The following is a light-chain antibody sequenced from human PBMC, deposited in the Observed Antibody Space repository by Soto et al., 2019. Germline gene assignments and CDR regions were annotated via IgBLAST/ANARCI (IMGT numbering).Light chain of an antibody. J-gene: IGKJ1*01. V-gene: IGKV3-20*01. CDR2: GAS. CDR1: QSVSNNY. Sequence: VLPQSPGTLSLSPGERAALSCRASQSVSNNYLAWYQQKPGQAPRLLIYGASNRATGIPDRFSGSGSGTDFTLTISRLEPEDFAVYYCQQYGSSGTFGQGTKVDIK. CDR3: QQYGSSGT.